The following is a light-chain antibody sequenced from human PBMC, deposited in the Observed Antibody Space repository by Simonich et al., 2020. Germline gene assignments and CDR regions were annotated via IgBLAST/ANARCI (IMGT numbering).Light chain of an antibody. CDR3: CSYAGSSTWV. V-gene: IGLV2-23*01. J-gene: IGLJ3*02. CDR1: SSDVGSYNL. CDR2: EGS. Sequence: QSALTQPVSVSGSPGQSITISCTGTSSDVGSYNLVSWYQQHPGKAPKLMIYEGSKRPTGVSNRFSGSMSGNTASLTISGLQAEDEADYYCCSYAGSSTWVFGGGTKLTVL.